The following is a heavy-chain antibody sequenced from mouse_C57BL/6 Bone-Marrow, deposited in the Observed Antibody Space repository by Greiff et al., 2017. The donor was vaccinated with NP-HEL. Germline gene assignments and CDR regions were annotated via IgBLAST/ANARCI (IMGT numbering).Heavy chain of an antibody. CDR3: ARDGVTREFAY. D-gene: IGHD2-2*01. CDR1: GFTFSSYA. CDR2: ISDGGSYT. J-gene: IGHJ3*01. Sequence: EVKLMESGGGLVKPGGSLKLSCAASGFTFSSYAMSWVRQTPEKRLEWVATISDGGSYTYYPDNVKGRFTISRDNAKNNLYLQMSHLKSEDTAMYYCARDGVTREFAYWGQGTLVTVSA. V-gene: IGHV5-4*01.